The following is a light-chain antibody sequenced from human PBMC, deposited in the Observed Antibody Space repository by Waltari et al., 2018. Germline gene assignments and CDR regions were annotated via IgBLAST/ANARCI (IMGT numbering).Light chain of an antibody. Sequence: QSALTQPASASGSPGQSITISCTGTSTDVGGYNYVSWYQQHPGKAPKLMFYDVISRPSGVSNRFSGSKSGNTASLTISGLQAEDEADYYCSSFTRNSLYVFGTGTKVTVL. CDR3: SSFTRNSLYV. V-gene: IGLV2-14*01. J-gene: IGLJ1*01. CDR2: DVI. CDR1: STDVGGYNY.